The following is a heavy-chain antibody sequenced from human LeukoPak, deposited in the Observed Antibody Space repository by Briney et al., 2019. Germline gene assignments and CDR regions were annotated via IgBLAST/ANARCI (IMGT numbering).Heavy chain of an antibody. V-gene: IGHV1-18*01. CDR1: GYTFTSYG. CDR2: ISAYNGNT. Sequence: ASVKVSCKASGYTFTSYGISWVRQAPGQGLEWMGWISAYNGNTNYAQKLQGRVTMTTDTSTSTAYMELRSRRSDVTAVYYCARKVAAAGTLAWFDPWGQGTLVTVSS. CDR3: ARKVAAAGTLAWFDP. J-gene: IGHJ5*02. D-gene: IGHD6-13*01.